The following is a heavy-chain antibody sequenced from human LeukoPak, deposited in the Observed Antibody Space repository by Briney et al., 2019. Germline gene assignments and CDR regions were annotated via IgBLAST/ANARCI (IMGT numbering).Heavy chain of an antibody. V-gene: IGHV4-34*01. D-gene: IGHD6-19*01. Sequence: NPSETLSLTCAVYGGSFSGYYWSWIRQPPGKGLEWIGEINHSGSTNYNPSLKSRVTISVDTSKNQFSLKLSSVTAADTAVYYCAXXXXXXXXXFSSGWWSVAFDIWGQGTMVTVSS. CDR2: INHSGST. CDR1: GGSFSGYY. CDR3: AXXXXXXXXXFSSGWWSVAFDI. J-gene: IGHJ3*02.